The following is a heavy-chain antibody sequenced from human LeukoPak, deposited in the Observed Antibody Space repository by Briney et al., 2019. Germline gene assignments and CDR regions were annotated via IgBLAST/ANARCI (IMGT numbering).Heavy chain of an antibody. J-gene: IGHJ4*02. Sequence: PGGSLRLSCAASGFTFSSYAMSWVRQAPGKGLEWVSVISGSGDTTNYADSVKGRFTISRDNAKNSLYLQMNSLRAEDTAVYYCARGFFWSGYPPTYYFDYWGQGTLVTVSS. CDR1: GFTFSSYA. CDR2: ISGSGDTT. V-gene: IGHV3-23*01. CDR3: ARGFFWSGYPPTYYFDY. D-gene: IGHD3-3*01.